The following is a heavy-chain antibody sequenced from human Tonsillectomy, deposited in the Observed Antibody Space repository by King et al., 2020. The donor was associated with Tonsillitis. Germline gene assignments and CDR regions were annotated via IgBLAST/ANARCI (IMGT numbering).Heavy chain of an antibody. J-gene: IGHJ4*02. CDR2: IYYSGST. V-gene: IGHV4-59*01. D-gene: IGHD5-18*01. CDR3: ARDRSYGFLFDY. CDR1: GGSISSYH. Sequence: QLQESGPGLVKPSETLSLTCTVSGGSISSYHWSWIRQPPGKGLEWIGYIYYSGSTNYNPSLKSLVTISVDTSKNQFSLKLSSVTAADTAVYYCARDRSYGFLFDYWGQGTLVTVSS.